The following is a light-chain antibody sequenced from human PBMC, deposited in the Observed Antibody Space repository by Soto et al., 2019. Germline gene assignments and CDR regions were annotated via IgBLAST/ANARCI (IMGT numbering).Light chain of an antibody. CDR3: QQYGNSLPWT. J-gene: IGKJ1*01. V-gene: IGKV3-20*01. CDR2: ATS. Sequence: EILLTQSPGTLSLSPGERATLSCRASQSVSSRYLAWYQQKPGQAPRPLIHATSSRATDVPDRFSGSGSGTDFTLTISRLEPEDFAVYYCQQYGNSLPWTFGQGTKVDIK. CDR1: QSVSSRY.